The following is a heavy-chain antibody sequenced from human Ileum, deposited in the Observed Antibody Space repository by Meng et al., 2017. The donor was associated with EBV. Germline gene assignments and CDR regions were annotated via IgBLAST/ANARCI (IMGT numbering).Heavy chain of an antibody. V-gene: IGHV1-2*06. CDR1: GYTFTGYY. J-gene: IGHJ4*02. D-gene: IGHD7-27*01. CDR2: ITPSSGGT. CDR3: VRANLGSADY. Sequence: QVQLVQSGAEVKKPGASVKVSCKASGYTFTGYYMHWLRQAPGQGLEWVGRITPSSGGTTYAQKFQGRVTMTRDTSISTAYMELSSLRSDDAAIYYRVRANLGSADYWGQGTLVTVSS.